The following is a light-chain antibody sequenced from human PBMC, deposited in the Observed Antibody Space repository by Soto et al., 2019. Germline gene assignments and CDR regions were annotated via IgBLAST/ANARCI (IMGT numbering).Light chain of an antibody. J-gene: IGKJ1*01. Sequence: DIQMTQSPSSLSASVGDRVTITCRASQGISNYLAWYQQKPGRVPKLLIYAASTLQTGVPARFSGSGSGTDFTLTISSLQPEDVAIYYCQKYNNALGTFGQGTKVEIK. CDR2: AAS. CDR1: QGISNY. CDR3: QKYNNALGT. V-gene: IGKV1-27*01.